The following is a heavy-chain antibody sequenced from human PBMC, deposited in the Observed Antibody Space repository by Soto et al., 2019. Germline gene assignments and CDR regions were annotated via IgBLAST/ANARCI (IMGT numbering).Heavy chain of an antibody. CDR2: VTADGGT. CDR3: APHVSCSVGSCQYDAFAI. V-gene: IGHV3-23*01. Sequence: EVQVLESGGGLVQPGGSLRLSCEGSGFTVSSHAMTWIRQAPGKGPEWVSTVTADGGTYYADSVKGRFAMSRDTSENTLYLQMNSLGAEDTAAYYCAPHVSCSVGSCQYDAFAIRGQGTMVTVSS. CDR1: GFTVSSHA. D-gene: IGHD2-15*01. J-gene: IGHJ3*02.